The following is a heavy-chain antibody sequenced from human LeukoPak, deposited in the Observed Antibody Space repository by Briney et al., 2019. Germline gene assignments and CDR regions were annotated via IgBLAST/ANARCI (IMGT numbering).Heavy chain of an antibody. Sequence: GGSLRLSCAASGFTFTDYWMHWVRQAPGKGLVWVSIINTDTRGTYYADSVKGRFTISRDNAKNTLYLQMNSLRAEDTAMYYCARAEGYCRGGSCYGMDVWGQGTTVTVSS. V-gene: IGHV3-74*01. J-gene: IGHJ6*02. CDR1: GFTFTDYW. CDR2: INTDTRGT. CDR3: ARAEGYCRGGSCYGMDV. D-gene: IGHD2-15*01.